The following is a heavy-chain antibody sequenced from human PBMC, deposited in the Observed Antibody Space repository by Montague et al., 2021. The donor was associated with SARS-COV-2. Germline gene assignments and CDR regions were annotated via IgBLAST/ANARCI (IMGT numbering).Heavy chain of an antibody. CDR1: GGSISSYY. CDR3: ARYRSGKYHADYSGSYHLDY. CDR2: IYYSGST. D-gene: IGHD1-26*01. Sequence: SETLSLTCTVSGGSISSYYWSWTRQPPGKGLEWIGYIYYSGSTNYNPSLKSRVTISVDTSKNQFSLKLSSVTAADTAVYYCARYRSGKYHADYSGSYHLDYWGQGTLVTVSS. J-gene: IGHJ4*02. V-gene: IGHV4-59*01.